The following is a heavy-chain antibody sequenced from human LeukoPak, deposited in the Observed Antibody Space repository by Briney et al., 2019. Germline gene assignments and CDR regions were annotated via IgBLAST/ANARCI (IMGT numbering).Heavy chain of an antibody. CDR2: IKPSGGST. Sequence: ASVKASCKASGYTFTSYYMHWVRQAPGQGLEWMGRIKPSGGSTGYAQKFQGRVTMTRDMSTSTAYMELSSLRSEDTAVYYCARTTFYYGSGPYYYYMDVWGKGTTVTVSS. CDR1: GYTFTSYY. CDR3: ARTTFYYGSGPYYYYMDV. J-gene: IGHJ6*03. V-gene: IGHV1-46*01. D-gene: IGHD3-10*01.